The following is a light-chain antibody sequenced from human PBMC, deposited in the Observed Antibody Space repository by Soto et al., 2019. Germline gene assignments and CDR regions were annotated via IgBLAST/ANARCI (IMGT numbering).Light chain of an antibody. J-gene: IGLJ2*01. Sequence: QSALTQPPSASGTPGQRVTISCSGSSSNIGTNYVYWYKQLPGTAPKLLIYCNDQRPSGVPDRLSGSKSGTSASLAISGLRSEDEADYYCQSYDTSLSGSVFGRGTKVTVL. CDR2: CND. CDR1: SSNIGTNY. CDR3: QSYDTSLSGSV. V-gene: IGLV1-47*02.